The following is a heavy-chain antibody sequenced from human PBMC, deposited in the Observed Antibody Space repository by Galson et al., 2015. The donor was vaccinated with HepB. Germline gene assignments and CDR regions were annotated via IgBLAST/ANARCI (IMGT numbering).Heavy chain of an antibody. D-gene: IGHD3-16*02. CDR3: ARRATFGGVIVKAHFDY. V-gene: IGHV3-23*01. J-gene: IGHJ4*02. Sequence: SLRLSCAASGFTFSSYAMSWVRQAPGKGLEWISTITGSGANMYYADSVKGRITVSRDNSENTLHLQMNSLGAEDTAVYFCARRATFGGVIVKAHFDYWGQGSPVTVSP. CDR1: GFTFSSYA. CDR2: ITGSGANM.